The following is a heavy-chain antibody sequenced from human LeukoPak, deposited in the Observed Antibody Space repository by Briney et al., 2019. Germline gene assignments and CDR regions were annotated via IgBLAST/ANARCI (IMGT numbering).Heavy chain of an antibody. CDR1: GFTFSDYY. CDR2: ISSSSSYT. CDR3: ARAKDTAMVDY. Sequence: GGSLRLSCAASGFTFSDYYMSWIRQAPGKGLEWVSYISSSSSYTNYADSVKGRFTISRDNAKNSLYLQMNSLRAEDTAVYYCARAKDTAMVDYWGQGTLVTVSS. V-gene: IGHV3-11*06. J-gene: IGHJ4*02. D-gene: IGHD5-18*01.